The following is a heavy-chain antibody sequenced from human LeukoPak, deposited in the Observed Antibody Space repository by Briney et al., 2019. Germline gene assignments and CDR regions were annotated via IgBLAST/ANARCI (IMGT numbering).Heavy chain of an antibody. V-gene: IGHV5-51*01. J-gene: IGHJ5*02. Sequence: GESLKISCKGSGYSFTSYWIGWVRQMPGKGLEWMGIIYPGDSDTRYSPSFQGQVTISADKSISTAYLQWSSLKASDTAMYYCARRAYKVQTQGNRFDPWGQGTLVTVSS. CDR1: GYSFTSYW. D-gene: IGHD1-1*01. CDR2: IYPGDSDT. CDR3: ARRAYKVQTQGNRFDP.